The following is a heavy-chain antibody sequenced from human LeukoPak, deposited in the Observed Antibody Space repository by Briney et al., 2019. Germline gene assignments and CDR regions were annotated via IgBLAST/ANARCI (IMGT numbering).Heavy chain of an antibody. CDR3: AAYGDGSSWLYFDY. CDR2: IVIGSGNT. Sequence: SVKVSCKASGFNLNSSAMQWVRQARGQRLEWIGWIVIGSGNTNYAQKFQERVTITRDMSTSTAYLDLSSLRSEDTAVYYCAAYGDGSSWLYFDYWGQGTLVTVSS. D-gene: IGHD6-13*01. J-gene: IGHJ4*02. CDR1: GFNLNSSA. V-gene: IGHV1-58*02.